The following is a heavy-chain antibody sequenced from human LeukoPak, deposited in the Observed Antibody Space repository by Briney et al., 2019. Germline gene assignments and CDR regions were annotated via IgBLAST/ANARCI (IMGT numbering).Heavy chain of an antibody. V-gene: IGHV3-53*04. CDR3: ARDRSYSGSYYFDY. CDR2: IYSGGST. CDR1: GFTVSSNY. J-gene: IGHJ4*02. Sequence: GGSLRLSCAASGFTVSSNYMSWVRQAPGKGLEWVSVIYSGGSTYYADSVKGRFTISRHNSKNTLYLQMNSLRAEDTAVYYCARDRSYSGSYYFDYWGQGTLVTVSS. D-gene: IGHD1-26*01.